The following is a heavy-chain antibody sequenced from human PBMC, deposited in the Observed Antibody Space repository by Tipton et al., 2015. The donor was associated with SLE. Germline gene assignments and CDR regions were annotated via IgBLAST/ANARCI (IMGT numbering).Heavy chain of an antibody. Sequence: TLSLTCTVSGGSISSGCYYWSWIRLPPGKGLEWIGYIYYSGSTNYNPSLKSRVTISVDTSKNQFSLKLSSVTAADTAVYYCARVPINSRIEAFDIWGQGTMVTVSS. J-gene: IGHJ3*02. CDR3: ARVPINSRIEAFDI. CDR2: IYYSGST. V-gene: IGHV4-61*01. CDR1: GGSISSGCYY. D-gene: IGHD1-1*01.